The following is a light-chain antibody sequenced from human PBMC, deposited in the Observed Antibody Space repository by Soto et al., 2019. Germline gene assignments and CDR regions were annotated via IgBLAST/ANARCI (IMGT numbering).Light chain of an antibody. CDR2: AAS. V-gene: IGKV1-12*01. J-gene: IGKJ4*01. CDR1: QGISSW. Sequence: DIQMTQSPSSVSASVGDRVTITCRASQGISSWLAWYQKKPGKDPKLLIYAASSLQSGVPSRFSGSGSGTDFNLTISRLQTEDFATYYCQQANSFTLTFGGGTKLDIK. CDR3: QQANSFTLT.